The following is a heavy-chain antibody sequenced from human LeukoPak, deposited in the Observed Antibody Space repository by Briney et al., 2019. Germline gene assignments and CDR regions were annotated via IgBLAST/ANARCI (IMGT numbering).Heavy chain of an antibody. CDR2: IKQDGSEK. CDR1: GFTFSSDW. J-gene: IGHJ4*02. V-gene: IGHV3-7*01. D-gene: IGHD4-17*01. Sequence: PGGSLRLSCAASGFTFSSDWMSWVRQAPGKGLEWVANIKQDGSEKYYVDSVKGRFTISRDNAKNSLYLQMNSLRAEDTAVYYCARGDYGDAQSVDWGQGTLVTVSS. CDR3: ARGDYGDAQSVD.